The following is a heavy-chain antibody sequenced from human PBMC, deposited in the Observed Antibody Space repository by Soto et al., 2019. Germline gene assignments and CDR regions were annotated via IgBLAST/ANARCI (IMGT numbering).Heavy chain of an antibody. J-gene: IGHJ3*02. CDR3: AKDIPLYYGSGDDAFDI. CDR2: ISYDGSNK. D-gene: IGHD3-10*01. V-gene: IGHV3-30*18. Sequence: PGGSLRLSCAASGFTFSSYGMHWVRQAPGKGLEWVAVISYDGSNKYYADSVKGRFTISRDNSKNTLYLQMNSLRAEDTAVYYCAKDIPLYYGSGDDAFDIWGQGTMVTVSS. CDR1: GFTFSSYG.